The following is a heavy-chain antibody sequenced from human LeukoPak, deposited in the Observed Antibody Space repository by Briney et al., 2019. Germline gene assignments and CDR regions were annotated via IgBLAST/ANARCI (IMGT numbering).Heavy chain of an antibody. D-gene: IGHD3-10*02. J-gene: IGHJ6*04. CDR3: AELGITMIGGV. V-gene: IGHV3-48*03. CDR2: ISSSGSTI. CDR1: GFTFSSYE. Sequence: VGSLRLSCAAPGFTFSSYEMNWVRQAPGKGLEWVSYISSSGSTIYYADSVKGRFTISRDNAKNSLYLQMNSLRAEDTAVYYCAELGITMIGGVWGKGTTVTISS.